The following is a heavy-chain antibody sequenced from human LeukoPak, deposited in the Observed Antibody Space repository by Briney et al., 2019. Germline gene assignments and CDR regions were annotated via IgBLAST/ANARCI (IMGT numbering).Heavy chain of an antibody. D-gene: IGHD3-22*01. J-gene: IGHJ4*02. CDR1: GGSISSYY. V-gene: IGHV4-59*01. CDR2: IYYSGST. Sequence: SETLSLTCTVSGGSISSYYWSWIRQPPGKGLEWIGYIYYSGSTNYNPSLKSRVTISVDTSKNQFSLKLSSVTAADTAVYYCAGGYYDRKIDYWGQGTLVTVSS. CDR3: AGGYYDRKIDY.